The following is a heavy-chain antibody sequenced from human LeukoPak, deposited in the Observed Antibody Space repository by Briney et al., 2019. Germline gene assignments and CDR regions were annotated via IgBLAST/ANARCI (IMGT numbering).Heavy chain of an antibody. J-gene: IGHJ6*03. V-gene: IGHV1-2*02. CDR3: ARGMRYCSGGSCYIYYYYMDV. CDR2: INPNSGGT. CDR1: GYTFTCYY. Sequence: ASVKVSCKASGYTFTCYYMHWVRQAPGQGLEWMGWINPNSGGTNYAQKFQGRVTMTRDTSISTAYMELSRLRSDDTAVYYCARGMRYCSGGSCYIYYYYMDVWGKGTTVTVSS. D-gene: IGHD2-15*01.